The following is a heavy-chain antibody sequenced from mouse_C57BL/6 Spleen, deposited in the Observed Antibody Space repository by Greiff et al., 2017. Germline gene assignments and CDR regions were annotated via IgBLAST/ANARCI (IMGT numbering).Heavy chain of an antibody. CDR1: GFNIKNTY. V-gene: IGHV14-3*01. CDR2: IDPANGNT. Sequence: EVQRVESVAELVRPGASVKLSCTASGFNIKNTYMHWVKQRPEQGLEWIGRIDPANGNTKYAPKFQGKATITADTSSNTAYLQLSSLTSEDTAIYSCARGYYGSSSDWYFDVWGTGTTVTVSS. D-gene: IGHD1-1*01. J-gene: IGHJ1*03. CDR3: ARGYYGSSSDWYFDV.